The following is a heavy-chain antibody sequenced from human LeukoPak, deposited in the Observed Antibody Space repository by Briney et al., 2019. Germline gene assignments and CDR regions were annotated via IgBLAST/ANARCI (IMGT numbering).Heavy chain of an antibody. CDR3: EGYDTSGYYSYYFDY. J-gene: IGHJ4*02. D-gene: IGHD3-22*01. CDR1: GFTFSSYS. V-gene: IGHV3-48*04. Sequence: GGSLRLSCAASGFTFSSYSMNWVRQAPGKGLEWVSYISSSGSTIYYADSVKGRFTISRDNAKNSLYLQMNSLRAEDTAVYYCEGYDTSGYYSYYFDYWGQGTLVTVSS. CDR2: ISSSGSTI.